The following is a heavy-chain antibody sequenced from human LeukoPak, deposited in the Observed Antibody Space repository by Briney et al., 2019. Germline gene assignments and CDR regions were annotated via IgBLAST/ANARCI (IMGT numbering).Heavy chain of an antibody. V-gene: IGHV3-33*01. J-gene: IGHJ4*02. CDR2: IWHDGSHK. CDR3: AREIFGSGSYPGF. D-gene: IGHD3-10*01. CDR1: GFAFNTYA. Sequence: GGSLRLSCAASGFAFNTYAMHWVRQAPGQGLEWVALIWHDGSHKFYSNSVRGQFTISRDNSKSTVSLQMNNLRPEDTAVYYCAREIFGSGSYPGFWGQGTLVTVSS.